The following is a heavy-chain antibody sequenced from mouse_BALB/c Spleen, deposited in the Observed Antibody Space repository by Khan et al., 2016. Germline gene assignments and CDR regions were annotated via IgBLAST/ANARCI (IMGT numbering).Heavy chain of an antibody. J-gene: IGHJ4*01. V-gene: IGHV5-17*02. CDR1: GFTFSGFG. Sequence: EVELVESGGDLVQPGGSRKLSCAASGFTFSGFGMHWVRQAPEKGLEWVAYISSGSTNFYYADTVKGRFTISRDNPKNTLFLQRTSLRSEDTAMYYCARMGGSYAMDYWGQGTSVTVSS. CDR2: ISSGSTNF. CDR3: ARMGGSYAMDY.